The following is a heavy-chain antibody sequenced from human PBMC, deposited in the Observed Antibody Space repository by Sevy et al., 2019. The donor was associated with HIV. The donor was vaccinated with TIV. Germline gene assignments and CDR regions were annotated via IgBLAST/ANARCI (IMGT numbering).Heavy chain of an antibody. J-gene: IGHJ6*03. CDR3: AREEYCSGDCYPYYYYYMDV. D-gene: IGHD2-21*02. CDR2: IYTSGST. V-gene: IGHV4-61*02. Sequence: SETLSLTCTVSGGSITSGNFYWSWIRQPAGKGLEWIGRIYTSGSTKYNPSLKSRVTISADTSKNQFSLKLSSVTAADTAVYYCAREEYCSGDCYPYYYYYMDVWGKGTTVTVSS. CDR1: GGSITSGNFY.